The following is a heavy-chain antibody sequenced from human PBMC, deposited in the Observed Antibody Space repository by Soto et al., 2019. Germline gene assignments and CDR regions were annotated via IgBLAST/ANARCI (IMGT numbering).Heavy chain of an antibody. J-gene: IGHJ2*01. Sequence: GMSLRHSCSASGFTVSSLVMRCDSHATGKGLVRSLTISDKWSNTCYANSMKRRFTLSRDNSKNTLLLKMNSRRVEDTAVSYCAKDGRYYDTPTEREYW. CDR1: GFTVSSLV. CDR3: AKDGRYYDTPTEREYW. CDR2: ISDKWSNT. V-gene: IGHV3-23*01. D-gene: IGHD3-22*01.